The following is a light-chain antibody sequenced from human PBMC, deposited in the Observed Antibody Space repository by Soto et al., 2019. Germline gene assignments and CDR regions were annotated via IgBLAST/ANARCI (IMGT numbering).Light chain of an antibody. CDR1: QGIDNW. CDR3: QQAKSVPFT. Sequence: DLKMTQSPSSVSASVGERVNITCRASQGIDNWLAWYQQKPGKAPKLLIYVASNLQSGVPSRFSGSASGTEFTVTISRLQPEDFATYYCQQAKSVPFTFGQGTKVDI. CDR2: VAS. V-gene: IGKV1-12*01. J-gene: IGKJ2*01.